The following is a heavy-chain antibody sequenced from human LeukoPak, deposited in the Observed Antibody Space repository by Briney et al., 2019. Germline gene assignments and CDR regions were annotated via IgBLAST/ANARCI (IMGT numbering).Heavy chain of an antibody. CDR2: IYYSGST. Sequence: TSETLSLTCTVSGGSISSYYWSWIRQPPGKGLEWIGYIYYSGSTNYNPSLKSRVTISVDTSKNQFSLKLSSVTAADTAVYYCARNSHYYDSSGFNYWGQGTLVTVSS. CDR1: GGSISSYY. CDR3: ARNSHYYDSSGFNY. D-gene: IGHD3-22*01. V-gene: IGHV4-59*12. J-gene: IGHJ4*02.